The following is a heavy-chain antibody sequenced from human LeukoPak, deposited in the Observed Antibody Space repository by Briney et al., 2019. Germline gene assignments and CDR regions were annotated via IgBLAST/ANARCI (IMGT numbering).Heavy chain of an antibody. CDR2: INPTGGST. J-gene: IGHJ4*02. Sequence: GASVTVSCKASGYTFPSYFMHWVRQAPGQGLEWMGIINPTGGSTTYAQKFQGRVTMTRDTSTSTVYMELSSLRSEDTAVYYCATADKYSSGCYDYWGQGTLVTVSS. CDR1: GYTFPSYF. CDR3: ATADKYSSGCYDY. D-gene: IGHD6-19*01. V-gene: IGHV1-46*01.